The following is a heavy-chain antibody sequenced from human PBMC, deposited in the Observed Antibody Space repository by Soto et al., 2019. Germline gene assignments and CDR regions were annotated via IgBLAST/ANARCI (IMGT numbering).Heavy chain of an antibody. J-gene: IGHJ4*02. Sequence: EVQLVESGGGLIQPGGSLRLSCAASGFTVSNNYMSWVRQAPGKGLECVSILYDNGNTYYADSVKGRFTISRDNSLNTVYLQMNSLRVDGTAVYYCTMLGIYDYWGQGTLVTVSS. D-gene: IGHD7-27*01. CDR1: GFTVSNNY. CDR3: TMLGIYDY. V-gene: IGHV3-53*01. CDR2: LYDNGNT.